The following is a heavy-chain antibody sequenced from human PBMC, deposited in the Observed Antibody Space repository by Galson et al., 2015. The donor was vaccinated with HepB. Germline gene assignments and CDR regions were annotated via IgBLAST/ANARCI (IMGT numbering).Heavy chain of an antibody. CDR3: AKGAYRNILMSGGWFDP. D-gene: IGHD3-10*02. Sequence: SLRLSCAVSGFIFSDSGMHWVRQGPGQGPQWVAVISSDGSNKLYADSVRGRFTVSRDNSNSTLFLQMNSLKPEDTAVYSCAKGAYRNILMSGGWFDPWGQGTLVIVSS. CDR2: ISSDGSNK. J-gene: IGHJ5*02. V-gene: IGHV3-33*05. CDR1: GFIFSDSG.